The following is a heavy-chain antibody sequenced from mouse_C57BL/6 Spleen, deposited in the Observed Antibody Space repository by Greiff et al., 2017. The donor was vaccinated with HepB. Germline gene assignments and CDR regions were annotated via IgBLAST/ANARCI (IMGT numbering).Heavy chain of an antibody. V-gene: IGHV7-3*01. CDR1: GFTFTDYY. CDR2: IRNKANGYTT. D-gene: IGHD1-1*01. Sequence: EVQLQESGGGLVQPGGSLSLSCAASGFTFTDYYMSWVRQPPGKALEWLGFIRNKANGYTTEYSASVKGRFTISRDNSQSILYLQMNARRAEDSATYYCASGYGSSYWYFDVWGTGTTVTVSS. CDR3: ASGYGSSYWYFDV. J-gene: IGHJ1*03.